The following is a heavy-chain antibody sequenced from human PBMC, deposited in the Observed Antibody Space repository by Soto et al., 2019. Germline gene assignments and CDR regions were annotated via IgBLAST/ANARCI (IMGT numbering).Heavy chain of an antibody. CDR1: GFTFNSAW. Sequence: EVPLVESGGALVKPGESLTLSCAASGFTFNSAWMTWVRQAPGKGLEWVGRIKSWTDGGRVDTAAPVKGRFTISRDDSKNTFYLQMNSLRAEDTAVFYCARGHFGVTMDVWGQGTTVTVSS. J-gene: IGHJ6*02. CDR3: ARGHFGVTMDV. D-gene: IGHD3-3*01. V-gene: IGHV3-15*02. CDR2: IKSWTDGGRV.